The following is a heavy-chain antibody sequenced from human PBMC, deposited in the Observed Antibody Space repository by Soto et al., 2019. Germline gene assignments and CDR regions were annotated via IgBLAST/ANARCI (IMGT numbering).Heavy chain of an antibody. Sequence: SGPTLVNPTQPLTLTCTFSGFSLSTSGVGVGWIRQPPGKALEWLALIYWNDDKRYSPSLKSRLTITKDTSKNQVVLTMANMDPVDTATYYCAHRRGSYERLTGYSPGPGVWGQGTTVTVSS. CDR2: IYWNDDK. CDR3: AHRRGSYERLTGYSPGPGV. D-gene: IGHD3-9*01. V-gene: IGHV2-5*01. CDR1: GFSLSTSGVG. J-gene: IGHJ6*02.